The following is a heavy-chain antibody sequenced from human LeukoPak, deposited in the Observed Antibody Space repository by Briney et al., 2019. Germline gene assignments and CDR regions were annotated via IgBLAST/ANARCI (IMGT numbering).Heavy chain of an antibody. CDR1: GFTFSTYG. V-gene: IGHV3-23*01. CDR2: TGASGVNT. CDR3: AKRDSSGSFFFDF. Sequence: GGSLRLSCAASGFTFSTYGMSWVRQAPGKGLEWVSSTGASGVNTYYADSVKGRFTISRDNSKNTLYLQMNSLRAEDTALYYCAKRDSSGSFFFDFWGQGTLVTVSS. J-gene: IGHJ4*02. D-gene: IGHD3-22*01.